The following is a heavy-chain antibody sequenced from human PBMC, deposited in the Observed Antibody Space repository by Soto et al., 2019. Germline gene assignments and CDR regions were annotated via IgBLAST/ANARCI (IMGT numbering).Heavy chain of an antibody. J-gene: IGHJ5*02. Sequence: GGSLRLSCAASGFTFSSYPMSWVRQPPGKGLEWVSAISGSGGRTYYADSVKGRFTISRDNSKNTLYLQMKSLRAEDTAVYYCAKDRGSGYGNWFDPWGQGTLVTVSS. CDR2: ISGSGGRT. V-gene: IGHV3-23*01. D-gene: IGHD6-13*01. CDR3: AKDRGSGYGNWFDP. CDR1: GFTFSSYP.